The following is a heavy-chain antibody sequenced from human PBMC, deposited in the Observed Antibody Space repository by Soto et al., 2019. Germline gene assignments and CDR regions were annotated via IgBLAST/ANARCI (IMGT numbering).Heavy chain of an antibody. CDR3: ARVIVGATNWWFDP. Sequence: ASVKVSCKASGYTFTSYDINWVRQATGQGLEWMGWMNPNSGNTGYAQKFQGRVTMTRNTSISTAYMELISLRSEDTAVYYCARVIVGATNWWFDPWGQGTLVTVSS. V-gene: IGHV1-8*01. J-gene: IGHJ5*02. CDR2: MNPNSGNT. D-gene: IGHD1-26*01. CDR1: GYTFTSYD.